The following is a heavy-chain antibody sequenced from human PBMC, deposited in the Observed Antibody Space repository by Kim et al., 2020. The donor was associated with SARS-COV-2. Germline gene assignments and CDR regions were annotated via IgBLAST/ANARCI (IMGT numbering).Heavy chain of an antibody. CDR3: ARGGSSRGGGLGV. Sequence: GVSVKSRKTINPDTAKNLFFLQLNAVTPEDTAVYYCARGGSSRGGGLGVWGQGTKVTVSS. D-gene: IGHD3-10*01. J-gene: IGHJ6*02. V-gene: IGHV6-1*01.